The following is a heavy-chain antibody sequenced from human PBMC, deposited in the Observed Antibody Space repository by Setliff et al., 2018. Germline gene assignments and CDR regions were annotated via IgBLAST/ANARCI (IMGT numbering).Heavy chain of an antibody. Sequence: SETLSLTCDVSNYSISSGYYWGWVRQPPGKGLEWIATIYYGGGTYYNPSLESRVTISLDMSKNQFSLRLNSVTAADTAVYFCARHRRPDYGDFISWYFDLWGRGTLVTVS. CDR1: NYSISSGYY. D-gene: IGHD4-17*01. CDR3: ARHRRPDYGDFISWYFDL. CDR2: IYYGGGT. J-gene: IGHJ2*01. V-gene: IGHV4-38-2*01.